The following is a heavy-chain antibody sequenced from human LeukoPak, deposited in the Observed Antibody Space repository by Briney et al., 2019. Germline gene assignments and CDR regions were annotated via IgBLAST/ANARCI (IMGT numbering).Heavy chain of an antibody. Sequence: SGRSLRLSCAASGFTFSTYGMHWVRQSPGKGLEWVAVIWYDGSKTHYRDSVKGRFTISRDNSMNTLYLEMNSLRAEDTAVYYCARDTAQRAFDIWGQGIMVTVSS. CDR2: IWYDGSKT. D-gene: IGHD6-25*01. CDR1: GFTFSTYG. V-gene: IGHV3-33*01. CDR3: ARDTAQRAFDI. J-gene: IGHJ3*02.